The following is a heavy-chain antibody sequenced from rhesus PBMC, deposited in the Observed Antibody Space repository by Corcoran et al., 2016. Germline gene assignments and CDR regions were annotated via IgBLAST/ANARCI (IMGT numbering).Heavy chain of an antibody. CDR2: VSGSTP. V-gene: IGHV4-65*01. J-gene: IGHJ4*01. D-gene: IGHD5-24*01. CDR1: GDLGGSTSW. Sequence: QVQLQESGPGLVKPSQTLSLTCAVSGDLGGSTSWWSWIRQSPGKGLQWIGYVSGSTPFYDPSLKRRVTSSPGTSNPYFSLRLTSVTAADTAIYYCARFRGNSGGFDYWGQGLLVTVSS. CDR3: ARFRGNSGGFDY.